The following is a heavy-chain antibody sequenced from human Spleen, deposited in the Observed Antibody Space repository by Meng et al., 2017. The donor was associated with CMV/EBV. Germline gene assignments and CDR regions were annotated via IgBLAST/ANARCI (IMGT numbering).Heavy chain of an antibody. V-gene: IGHV1-69*05. Sequence: SVKVSCKASGGTFSSYAISWVRQAPGQGLEWMGGIIPIFGTANYAQKFQGRVTITTDESTSTAYMELNSLRAEDTAVYYCARDRRSKYYDSNKDYYGMDVWGQGTTVTVSS. D-gene: IGHD3-22*01. CDR1: GGTFSSYA. CDR3: ARDRRSKYYDSNKDYYGMDV. J-gene: IGHJ6*02. CDR2: IIPIFGTA.